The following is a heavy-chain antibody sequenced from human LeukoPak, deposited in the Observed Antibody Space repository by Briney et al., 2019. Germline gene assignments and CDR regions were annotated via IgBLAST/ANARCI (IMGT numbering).Heavy chain of an antibody. D-gene: IGHD5-18*01. J-gene: IGHJ3*02. V-gene: IGHV3-7*03. CDR3: AKDPPTVMANAFHI. CDR2: IKPDGSEK. Sequence: GGSLRLSCAASGFTVITNDMTWVRQAPGKGLEWVANIKPDGSEKYYVDSVKGRFTISRDNSKNTLYLQMNSLRADDTAVYSCAKDPPTVMANAFHIWGQGTMVTVS. CDR1: GFTVITND.